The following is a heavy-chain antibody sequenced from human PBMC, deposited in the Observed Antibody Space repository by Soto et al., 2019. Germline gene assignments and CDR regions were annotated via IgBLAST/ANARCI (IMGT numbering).Heavy chain of an antibody. CDR1: RFTFSNYA. D-gene: IGHD2-21*01. J-gene: IGHJ4*02. CDR3: VKGGTYSRDSLDC. CDR2: TSSSGGNT. Sequence: GGSLRLSCSASRFTFSNYAMHWVRQAPGKGLEYVSSTSSSGGNTYYPGSVKGRFTISRDNSRSTLYLQMSSLRADDTAVYYCVKGGTYSRDSLDCWGQGTLVTVSS. V-gene: IGHV3-64D*08.